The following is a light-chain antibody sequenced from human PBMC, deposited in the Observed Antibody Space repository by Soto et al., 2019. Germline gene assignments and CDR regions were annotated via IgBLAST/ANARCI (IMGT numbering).Light chain of an antibody. CDR1: QSVSNNY. V-gene: IGKV3-20*01. Sequence: EIGLTQSPGTLSLSPGERATVSCRAIQSVSNNYLAWYQQKPGQAPRLLIYGASNRATGIPDRFSGSGSGTDFTLTISRLEPEDFAVYYCQQYGSSGTFGQGTKVDI. CDR2: GAS. J-gene: IGKJ1*01. CDR3: QQYGSSGT.